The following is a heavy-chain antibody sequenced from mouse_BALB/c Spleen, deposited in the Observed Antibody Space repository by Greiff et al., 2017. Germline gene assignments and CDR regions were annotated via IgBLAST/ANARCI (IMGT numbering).Heavy chain of an antibody. CDR3: TRDRGDGQPSFAY. Sequence: EGHLVESGGGLVKPGGSLKLSCAASGFTFSSYTMSWVRQTPEKRLEWVATISSGGSYTYYPDSVKGRFTISRDNAKNTLYLQMSSLKSEDTAMYYCTRDRGDGQPSFAYRGQGTLVTVSA. CDR2: ISSGGSYT. CDR1: GFTFSSYT. J-gene: IGHJ3*01. D-gene: IGHD2-3*01. V-gene: IGHV5-6-4*01.